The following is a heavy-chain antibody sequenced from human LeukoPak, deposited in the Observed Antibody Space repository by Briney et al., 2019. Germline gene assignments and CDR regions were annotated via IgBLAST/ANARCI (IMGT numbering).Heavy chain of an antibody. CDR3: ARHPLRRVGAPFHAFDI. J-gene: IGHJ3*02. Sequence: PSETLSLTCTVSGGSINSYYWSWIRQPPGKGLEWIGYIYYSGSTYYNPSLKSRVTISIDASKNQFSLKLSSVTAADTALYYCARHPLRRVGAPFHAFDIWGQGTMVTVSS. V-gene: IGHV4-59*08. CDR2: IYYSGST. D-gene: IGHD1-26*01. CDR1: GGSINSYY.